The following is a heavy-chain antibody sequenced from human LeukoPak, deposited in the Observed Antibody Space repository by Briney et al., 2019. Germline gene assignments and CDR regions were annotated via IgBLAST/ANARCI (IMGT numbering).Heavy chain of an antibody. D-gene: IGHD6-6*01. J-gene: IGHJ5*02. Sequence: ASVNVSCKASGYTFTGYYMHWVRQAPGQGLEWMGWINPNSGGTNYAQKFQGRVTMTRDTSISTAYMELSRLRPDDTAVYYCARMIGIAARPFDPWGQGTLVTVSS. CDR3: ARMIGIAARPFDP. V-gene: IGHV1-2*02. CDR1: GYTFTGYY. CDR2: INPNSGGT.